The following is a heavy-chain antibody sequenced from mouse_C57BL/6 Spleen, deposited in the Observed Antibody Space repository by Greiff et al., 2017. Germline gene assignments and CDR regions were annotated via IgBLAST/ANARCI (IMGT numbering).Heavy chain of an antibody. V-gene: IGHV2-2*01. CDR1: GFSLTSYG. D-gene: IGHD1-1*01. CDR3: ASITTVVADWYFDV. Sequence: QVQLKESGPGLVQPSQSLSITCTVSGFSLTSYGVHWVRQSPGKGLEWLGVIWSGGSTDYNAAFISRLSISKDNSKSQVFFKMNSLQADDTAIYYGASITTVVADWYFDVWGTGTTVTVSS. CDR2: IWSGGST. J-gene: IGHJ1*03.